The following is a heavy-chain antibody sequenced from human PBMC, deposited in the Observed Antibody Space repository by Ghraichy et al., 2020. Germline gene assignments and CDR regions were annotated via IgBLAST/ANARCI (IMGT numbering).Heavy chain of an antibody. CDR3: AKDIEAARPGLRVAFDI. CDR2: INSDGSST. D-gene: IGHD6-6*01. Sequence: GGSLRLSCAASGFTFSSYWMHWVRQAPGKGLVWVSRINSDGSSTSYADSVKGRFTISRDNTKNTLYLQMNSLRAEDTAVYYCAKDIEAARPGLRVAFDIWGQGTMVTVSS. V-gene: IGHV3-74*01. J-gene: IGHJ3*02. CDR1: GFTFSSYW.